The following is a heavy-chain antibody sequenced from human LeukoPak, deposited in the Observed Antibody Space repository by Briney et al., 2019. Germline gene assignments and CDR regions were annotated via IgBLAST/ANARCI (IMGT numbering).Heavy chain of an antibody. D-gene: IGHD2-8*01. J-gene: IGHJ4*02. Sequence: GGSLRLSCAASEFNFGGSWMNWVRQAPGKGLEWVATIKPDGSDKYYVDSVKGRFTISRDNAKNSLYLQMNSLRAEDTAVYYCARDLSQWVYPQAFDYWGQGTLVTVSS. CDR3: ARDLSQWVYPQAFDY. CDR2: IKPDGSDK. CDR1: EFNFGGSW. V-gene: IGHV3-7*01.